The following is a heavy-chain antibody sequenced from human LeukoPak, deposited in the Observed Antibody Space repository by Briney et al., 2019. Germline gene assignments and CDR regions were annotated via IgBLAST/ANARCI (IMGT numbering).Heavy chain of an antibody. Sequence: SETLSLTCAVYGGSFSGYYWSWIRQPPGKGLEWIGEINHSGSTNYNPSLKSRVTISVDTSKNQFSLKLSSVTAADTAVYYCATNGYYCTDVWGKGTTVTVSS. CDR3: ATNGYYCTDV. CDR1: GGSFSGYY. J-gene: IGHJ6*03. CDR2: INHSGST. V-gene: IGHV4-34*01. D-gene: IGHD2-8*01.